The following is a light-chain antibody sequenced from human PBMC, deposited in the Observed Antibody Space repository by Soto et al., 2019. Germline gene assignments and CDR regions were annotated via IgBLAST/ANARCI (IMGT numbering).Light chain of an antibody. V-gene: IGKV1-33*01. CDR1: QDINKN. CDR2: DAS. Sequence: DIHMTQSPSSLSASVGDRVTITCQSSQDINKNLIWYQQKPGKAPKLLIYDASDLETGVPSRFSGSGSGTGFTFTISSLQPEDFAVYYCQHRSNWPPEITFGQGTRLENK. CDR3: QHRSNWPPEIT. J-gene: IGKJ5*01.